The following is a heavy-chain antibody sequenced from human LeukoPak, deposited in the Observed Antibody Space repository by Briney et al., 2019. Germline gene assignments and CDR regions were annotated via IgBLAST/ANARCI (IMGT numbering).Heavy chain of an antibody. J-gene: IGHJ2*01. CDR2: TYYSGST. CDR3: ARGGSGWDWYFDL. D-gene: IGHD6-19*01. Sequence: PSETLSLTXTVSGGSISSHYWSWIRQPPGKGLEWIGYTYYSGSTNYNPSLKSRVTISIDTSKNLFSLKLSSVTAADTAVYSCARGGSGWDWYFDLWGRGTLVTVSS. V-gene: IGHV4-59*11. CDR1: GGSISSHY.